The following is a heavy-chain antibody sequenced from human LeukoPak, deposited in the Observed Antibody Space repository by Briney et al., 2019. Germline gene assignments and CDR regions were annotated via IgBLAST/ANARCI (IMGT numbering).Heavy chain of an antibody. CDR2: IYYSGST. V-gene: IGHV4-39*01. Sequence: SETLSLTCTVSGGSISSSSYYWGWIRQPPGKGLERIGSIYYSGSTYYNPSLQSRVTISVDTSKNQFSLKLSSVTAADTAVYYCARRQRHFDYWGQGTLVTVSS. CDR1: GGSISSSSYY. CDR3: ARRQRHFDY. D-gene: IGHD6-25*01. J-gene: IGHJ4*02.